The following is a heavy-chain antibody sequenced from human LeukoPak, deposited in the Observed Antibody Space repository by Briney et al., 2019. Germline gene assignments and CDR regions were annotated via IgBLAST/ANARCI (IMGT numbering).Heavy chain of an antibody. J-gene: IGHJ6*02. V-gene: IGHV3-7*01. CDR1: GFTLSAYW. CDR3: PSDLGYGVLPNYYGIDV. Sequence: PGGSLTLSCAVSGFTLSAYWMTWARHAPGKGREWVANIKQNGSEKNYVDSVQDRFTTSKDNAINSLYLQINRLTDKRPAVHYCPSDLGYGVLPNYYGIDVWGERTPVTVSS. D-gene: IGHD4-17*01. CDR2: IKQNGSEK.